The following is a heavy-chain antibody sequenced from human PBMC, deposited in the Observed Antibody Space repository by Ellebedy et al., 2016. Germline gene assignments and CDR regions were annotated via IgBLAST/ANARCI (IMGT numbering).Heavy chain of an antibody. CDR2: TWFDGSDE. CDR3: AKESGNGYNHFDY. V-gene: IGHV3-33*06. CDR1: GFTFSSYG. J-gene: IGHJ4*02. D-gene: IGHD5-24*01. Sequence: AGSLRLSCVASGFTFSSYGLHWVRQAPGKGLEWVAVTWFDGSDEYYADSVKGRFTISRDNSKNTLSLQMNRLRAEDTAAYYCAKESGNGYNHFDYWGQGTLVTVSS.